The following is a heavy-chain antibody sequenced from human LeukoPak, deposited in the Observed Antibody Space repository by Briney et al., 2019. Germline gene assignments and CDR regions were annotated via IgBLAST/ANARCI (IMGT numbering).Heavy chain of an antibody. Sequence: SETLSLTCAVYGVSFSGYYWSWIRQPPGKGLEWIGEINDSGSTKYNPPHQSRVTISVDTSKNQFSLKLSSVTAADTAVYYCARVTMVRGVITNYGMDVWGKGTTVTVSS. CDR2: INDSGST. V-gene: IGHV4-34*01. CDR3: ARVTMVRGVITNYGMDV. D-gene: IGHD3-10*01. CDR1: GVSFSGYY. J-gene: IGHJ6*04.